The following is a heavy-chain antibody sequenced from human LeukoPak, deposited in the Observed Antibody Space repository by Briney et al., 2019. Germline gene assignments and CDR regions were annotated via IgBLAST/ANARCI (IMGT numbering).Heavy chain of an antibody. D-gene: IGHD3-10*01. J-gene: IGHJ5*02. CDR3: ARDLEEGSWFDP. CDR1: GGSISSGGYY. Sequence: SETLSLTCTVSGGSISSGGYYWSWLRQHPGKGLEWIGYIYYSGSTYYNPSLKSRVTISVDTSKNQFSLKLSSVTAADTAVYYCARDLEEGSWFDPWGQGTLVTVSS. V-gene: IGHV4-31*03. CDR2: IYYSGST.